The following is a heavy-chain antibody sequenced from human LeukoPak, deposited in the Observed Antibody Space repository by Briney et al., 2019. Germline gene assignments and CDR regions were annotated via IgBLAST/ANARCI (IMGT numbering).Heavy chain of an antibody. CDR2: ISYDGSNK. CDR1: GFTFSTYA. Sequence: PGRSLRLSCAASGFTFSTYAIHWVRQAPGKGLEWVSVISYDGSNKFYADSVKGRFTISRDNSKNTLYLQMNSLRTEDTAVYYCARDGGVYSSGWFDYWGQGTLVIVSS. V-gene: IGHV3-30-3*01. CDR3: ARDGGVYSSGWFDY. D-gene: IGHD6-19*01. J-gene: IGHJ4*02.